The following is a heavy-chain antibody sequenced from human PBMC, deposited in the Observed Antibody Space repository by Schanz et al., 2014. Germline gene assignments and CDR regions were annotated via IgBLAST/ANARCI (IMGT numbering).Heavy chain of an antibody. J-gene: IGHJ4*02. CDR2: INTNTGNP. V-gene: IGHV7-4-1*02. Sequence: QVQLVQSGPEVKKPGASVRLSCKASGYNFNRHDIIWVRQAPGQGLEWMGWINTNTGNPTYAQGFTGRFVFSLDTSVSTAYLQISFLKADDTAVFFCARGEANWGQYWGQGTLVTVSS. D-gene: IGHD7-27*01. CDR1: GYNFNRHD. CDR3: ARGEANWGQY.